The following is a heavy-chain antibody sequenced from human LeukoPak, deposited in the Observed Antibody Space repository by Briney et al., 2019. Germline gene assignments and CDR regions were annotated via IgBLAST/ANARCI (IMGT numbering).Heavy chain of an antibody. V-gene: IGHV1-8*01. J-gene: IGHJ4*02. D-gene: IGHD3-22*01. CDR1: GYTFISYD. CDR3: ATHSNYYDSSGYKRFDH. CDR2: MNPNSGYT. Sequence: ASVKVSCKASGYTFISYDINWVRQATGQGLEWMGWMNPNSGYTAYAQKFQGRVTMTRNTSTSTAYMELSSLRSEDTAVYYCATHSNYYDSSGYKRFDHWGQGTLVTVSS.